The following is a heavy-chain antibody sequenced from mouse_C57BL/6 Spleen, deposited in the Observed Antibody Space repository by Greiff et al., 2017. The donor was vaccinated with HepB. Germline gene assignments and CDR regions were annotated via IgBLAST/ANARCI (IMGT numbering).Heavy chain of an antibody. CDR2: IYPGDGDT. D-gene: IGHD4-1*01. CDR3: ARSGTGDAMDY. V-gene: IGHV1-80*01. CDR1: GYAFSSYW. J-gene: IGHJ4*01. Sequence: VHLVESGAELVKPGASVKISCKASGYAFSSYWMNWVKQRPGKGLEWIGQIYPGDGDTNYNGKFKGKATLTADKSSSTAYMQLSSLTSEDSAVYFCARSGTGDAMDYWGQGTSVTVSS.